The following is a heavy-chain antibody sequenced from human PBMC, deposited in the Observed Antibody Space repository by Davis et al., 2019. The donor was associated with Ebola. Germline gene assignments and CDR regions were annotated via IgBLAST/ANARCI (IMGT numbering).Heavy chain of an antibody. D-gene: IGHD2-2*01. CDR3: ASYVGPYHGLYCSSTSCPTGAFDY. V-gene: IGHV1-8*03. Sequence: ASVKVSCKASGYTFTSYDINWVRQATGQGLEWMGWMNPNSGNTGYAQKFQGRVTITRNTSISTAYMELSRLRSDDTAVYYCASYVGPYHGLYCSSTSCPTGAFDYWGQGTLVTVSS. J-gene: IGHJ4*02. CDR1: GYTFTSYD. CDR2: MNPNSGNT.